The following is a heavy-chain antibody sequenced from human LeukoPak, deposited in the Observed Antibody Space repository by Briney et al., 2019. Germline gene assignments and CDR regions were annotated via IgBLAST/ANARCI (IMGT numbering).Heavy chain of an antibody. CDR3: ARLRYFDITHYFDY. CDR2: VYPGDSRT. J-gene: IGHJ4*02. D-gene: IGHD3-9*01. Sequence: GESLKISCKGSGYSFTNDWIGWVRQMPGKGLEWMGIVYPGDSRTTYSPSFEGQVTISADKSVNIAYLQWSSPKASDTAVYYCARLRYFDITHYFDYWGQGTLVTVSS. CDR1: GYSFTNDW. V-gene: IGHV5-51*01.